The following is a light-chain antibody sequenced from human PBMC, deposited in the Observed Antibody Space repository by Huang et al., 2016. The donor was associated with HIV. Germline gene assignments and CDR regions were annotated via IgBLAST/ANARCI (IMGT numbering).Light chain of an antibody. CDR2: GAS. Sequence: EVVMTQSPATLSVSPGERATLSCRASQSVSSYLAWYQQKPGQPPSLLIYGASTRATGIPARFGCSGSETEFTLTISSLQSEDFAVYYCQQYDNWPLTFGGGTKVEIK. CDR1: QSVSSY. V-gene: IGKV3-15*01. J-gene: IGKJ4*01. CDR3: QQYDNWPLT.